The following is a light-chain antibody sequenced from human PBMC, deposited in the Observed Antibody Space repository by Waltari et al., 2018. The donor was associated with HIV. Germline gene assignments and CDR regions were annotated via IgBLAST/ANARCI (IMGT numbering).Light chain of an antibody. J-gene: IGLJ2*01. CDR1: SSSFGNNY. CDR2: DNN. Sequence: QSVLTQPPSVSAPPGQKVTIPCSGSSSSFGNNYVSWYQQVPGTAPKLLIYDNNRRPSGIPDRFSGSKSGTSATLAITGLQTGDEADYYGGTWDNSLSAGFFGGGTKLTAL. V-gene: IGLV1-51*01. CDR3: GTWDNSLSAGF.